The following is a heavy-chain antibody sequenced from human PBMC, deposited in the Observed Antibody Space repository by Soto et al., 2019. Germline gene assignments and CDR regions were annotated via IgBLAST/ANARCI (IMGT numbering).Heavy chain of an antibody. D-gene: IGHD3-16*01. V-gene: IGHV3-21*01. CDR2: ISRSSTYI. CDR3: ARGVLPISSTSWFVP. CDR1: GFPFSTSN. Sequence: EVQLVESGGGLVNPGGSLRLSCVVSGFPFSTSNMNWVRQAPGKGLEWVSFISRSSTYIYYADSVKGRFTISRDDAENSLFLQMNSLRAEDTAVYYCARGVLPISSTSWFVPWGQGTLVTVSS. J-gene: IGHJ5*02.